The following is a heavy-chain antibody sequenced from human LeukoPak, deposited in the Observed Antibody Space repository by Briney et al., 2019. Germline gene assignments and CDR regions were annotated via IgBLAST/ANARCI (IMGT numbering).Heavy chain of an antibody. Sequence: ASVKVSCXASGYTFTGYYMHWVRQAPGQGLEWMGWINPNSGGTNYAQKFQGRVTMTRDTSISTAYMELSRLRSDDTAVYYCARDHTIFGVVIYRFDYWGQGTLVTVSS. CDR3: ARDHTIFGVVIYRFDY. V-gene: IGHV1-2*02. J-gene: IGHJ4*02. D-gene: IGHD3-3*01. CDR2: INPNSGGT. CDR1: GYTFTGYY.